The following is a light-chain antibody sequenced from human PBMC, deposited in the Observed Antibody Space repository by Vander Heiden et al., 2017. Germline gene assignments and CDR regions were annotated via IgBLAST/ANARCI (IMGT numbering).Light chain of an antibody. CDR2: SNN. CDR3: AAWDDSLNGWV. V-gene: IGLV1-44*01. CDR1: SSNIETNA. J-gene: IGLJ3*02. Sequence: QSVVTQPPSASGTPGQRVTISCSGSSSNIETNAVSWYQLLPGTAPKLLIYSNNQRPSGVPDRFSGSQSGTSASLAISGLQSDDEADYYCAAWDDSLNGWVFGGGTKLTVL.